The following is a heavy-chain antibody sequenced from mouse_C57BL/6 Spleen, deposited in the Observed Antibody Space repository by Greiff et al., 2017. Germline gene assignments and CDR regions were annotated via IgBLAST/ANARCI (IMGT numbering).Heavy chain of an antibody. D-gene: IGHD2-4*01. CDR1: GFTFSDYG. J-gene: IGHJ2*01. CDR3: ARTYDYDEYFDY. V-gene: IGHV5-17*01. CDR2: ISSGSSTI. Sequence: EVKVVESGGGLVKPGGSLKLSCAASGFTFSDYGMHWVRQAPEKGLEWVAYISSGSSTIYYADTVKGRFTISRDNAKNTLFLQMTSLRSEDTAMYYCARTYDYDEYFDYWGQGTTLTVSS.